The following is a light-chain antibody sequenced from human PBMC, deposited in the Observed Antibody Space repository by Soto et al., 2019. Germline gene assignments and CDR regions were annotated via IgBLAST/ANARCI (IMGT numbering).Light chain of an antibody. CDR2: GAS. V-gene: IGKV1-39*01. CDR1: QIISTY. J-gene: IGKJ1*01. CDR3: QQYNSYSRT. Sequence: IQMTQSPSSLSASLGDTVTITCRASQIISTYLNWYQQKAGKAPNLLIYGASRLQSGVPSRFSGRGSGTEFTLTISSLQPDDFATYYCQQYNSYSRTFGQGTKVDIK.